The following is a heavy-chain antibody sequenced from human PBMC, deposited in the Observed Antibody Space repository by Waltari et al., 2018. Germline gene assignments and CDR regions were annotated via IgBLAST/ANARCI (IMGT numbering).Heavy chain of an antibody. D-gene: IGHD2-2*01. J-gene: IGHJ5*02. CDR3: ARDLAGRYQLPHTKGCWFDP. Sequence: QVQLQQWGAGLLKPSETLSLTCAVSGGSFSGYYWSWIRPPPGTGLGWSGENKHSGSTNYNPSLKSRVTISVDTSKNQFSLKLSSVTAADTAVYYCARDLAGRYQLPHTKGCWFDPWGQGTLVTVSS. CDR1: GGSFSGYY. V-gene: IGHV4-34*01. CDR2: NKHSGST.